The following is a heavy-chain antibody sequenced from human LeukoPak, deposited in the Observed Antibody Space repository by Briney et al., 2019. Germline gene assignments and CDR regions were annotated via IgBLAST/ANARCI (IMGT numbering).Heavy chain of an antibody. CDR1: GYTFTGYY. D-gene: IGHD6-19*01. J-gene: IGHJ4*02. Sequence: ASVKVSCKASGYTFTGYYMHWVRQAPGQGLEWVGWINPNSGGTNYAQKFQGRVTMTRDTSISTAYMELSRLRSDDTAVYYCAREGIAVAGTRNYFDYWGQGTLVTVSS. CDR3: AREGIAVAGTRNYFDY. CDR2: INPNSGGT. V-gene: IGHV1-2*02.